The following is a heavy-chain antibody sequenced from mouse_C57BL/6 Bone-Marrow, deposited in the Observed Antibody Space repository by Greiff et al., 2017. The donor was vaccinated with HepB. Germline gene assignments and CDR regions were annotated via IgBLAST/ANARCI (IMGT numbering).Heavy chain of an antibody. CDR2: INPNNGGT. D-gene: IGHD2-2*01. V-gene: IGHV1-18*01. Sequence: EVKLMESGPELVKPGASVKIPCKASGYTFTDYNMDWVKQSHGKSLEWIGDINPNNGGTIYNQKFKGKATLTVDKSSSTAYMELRSLTSEDTAVYYCARGGMVTTGIGGAMDYWGQGTSVTVSS. J-gene: IGHJ4*01. CDR3: ARGGMVTTGIGGAMDY. CDR1: GYTFTDYN.